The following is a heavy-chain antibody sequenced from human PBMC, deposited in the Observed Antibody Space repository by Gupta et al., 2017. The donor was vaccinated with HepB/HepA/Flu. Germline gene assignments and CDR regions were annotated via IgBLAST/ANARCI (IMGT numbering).Heavy chain of an antibody. CDR2: INPSGGST. J-gene: IGHJ4*02. CDR3: ARDPADIVVVPAAPDY. D-gene: IGHD2-2*01. V-gene: IGHV1-46*01. CDR1: GYTFTSYY. Sequence: QVQLVQSGAEVKKPGASVKVSCKASGYTFTSYYMHWVRKAPGQGLEWMGIINPSGGSTSYAQKFQGRVTMTRDTSTSTVYMELSSLRSEDTAVYYCARDPADIVVVPAAPDYWGQGTLVTVSS.